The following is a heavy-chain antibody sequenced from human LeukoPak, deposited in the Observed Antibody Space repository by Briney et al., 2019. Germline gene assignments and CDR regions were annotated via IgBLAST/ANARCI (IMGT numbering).Heavy chain of an antibody. CDR1: GASFNDFY. Sequence: PSEALYLTSAVYGASFNDFYWRWIRQSPGKELEWIGEIDYRGSTKYSPSLVCRVTISVDTSKKQFSMRLKYLTSAVRGMYYCARKGGHLDFWGGHLNYHGFDFWGQGTMVTFSS. J-gene: IGHJ3*01. D-gene: IGHD3-3*01. V-gene: IGHV4-34*01. CDR3: ARKGGHLDFWGGHLNYHGFDF. CDR2: IDYRGST.